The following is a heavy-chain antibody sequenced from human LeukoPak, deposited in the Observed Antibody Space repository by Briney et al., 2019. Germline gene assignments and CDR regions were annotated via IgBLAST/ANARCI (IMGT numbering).Heavy chain of an antibody. CDR1: GYTFTGYY. CDR2: INPNSGGT. V-gene: IGHV1-2*02. Sequence: ASVKVSCKASGYTFTGYYMHWVRQAPGQGLEWMGWINPNSGGTNYAQKFQGRVTMTRDTSISTAYMELSRLRSDGTAVYYCAREGALLVGATTTGPKFFDYWGQGTLVTVSS. D-gene: IGHD1-26*01. J-gene: IGHJ4*02. CDR3: AREGALLVGATTTGPKFFDY.